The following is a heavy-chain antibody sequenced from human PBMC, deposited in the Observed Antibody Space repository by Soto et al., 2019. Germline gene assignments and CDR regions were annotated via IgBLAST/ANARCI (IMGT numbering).Heavy chain of an antibody. CDR2: IIPIFGTA. V-gene: IGHV1-69*13. D-gene: IGHD1-26*01. CDR3: ARDRTNPKWWCDP. CDR1: GGTFSSYA. J-gene: IGHJ5*02. Sequence: ASVKVSCKASGGTFSSYAISWVRQAPGQGLEWMGGIIPIFGTANYAQKFQGRVTITADESTSTAYMELSSLRSGDTAVYYCARDRTNPKWWCDPWGQGTLVTVSS.